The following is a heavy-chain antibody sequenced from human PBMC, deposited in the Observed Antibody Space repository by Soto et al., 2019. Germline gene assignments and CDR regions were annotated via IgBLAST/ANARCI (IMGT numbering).Heavy chain of an antibody. CDR3: ARGAVAGRSTNWFDP. V-gene: IGHV5-51*01. J-gene: IGHJ5*02. CDR1: GYSFTSYW. D-gene: IGHD6-19*01. CDR2: IYPGDSDT. Sequence: PGESLKISCKGSGYSFTSYWIGWVRQMPGKGLEWMGIIYPGDSDTRYSPSFQGQVTISADKSISTAYLQWSSPKASDTAMYYCARGAVAGRSTNWFDPWGQGTLVTVSS.